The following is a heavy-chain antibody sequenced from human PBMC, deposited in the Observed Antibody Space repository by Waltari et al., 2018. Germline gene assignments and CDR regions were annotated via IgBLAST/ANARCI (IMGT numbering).Heavy chain of an antibody. CDR3: ARENYDILTGYYSRDGMDV. Sequence: QVQLQESGPGLVKPSQTLSLTCTVSGGSISSGGYYWSWIRQHPGKGLEWIRYINYIGRTYYNPSLKRRVTISVDTSKSQFALKLSSVTAADTAVYYCARENYDILTGYYSRDGMDVWGQGTTVTVSS. J-gene: IGHJ6*02. D-gene: IGHD3-9*01. V-gene: IGHV4-31*03. CDR1: GGSISSGGYY. CDR2: INYIGRT.